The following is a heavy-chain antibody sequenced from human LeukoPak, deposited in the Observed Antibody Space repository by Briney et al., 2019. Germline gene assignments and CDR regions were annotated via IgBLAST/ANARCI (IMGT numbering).Heavy chain of an antibody. V-gene: IGHV3-23*01. CDR2: ISGDGTET. D-gene: IGHD4-11*01. CDR1: GLIFRNYA. CDR3: AKGGHYSFFDY. J-gene: IGHJ4*02. Sequence: GGSLRLSCTASGLIFRNYAMTWVRQAPRKGLEWVSTISGDGTETFYADSVKGRFTISIDNSKNTHYLQMSSLRAEDTGIYYCAKGGHYSFFDYWGQGTLVTVSS.